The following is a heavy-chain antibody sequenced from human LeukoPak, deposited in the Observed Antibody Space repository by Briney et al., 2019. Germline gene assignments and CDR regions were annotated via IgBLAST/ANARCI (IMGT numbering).Heavy chain of an antibody. V-gene: IGHV4-59*01. D-gene: IGHD5-18*01. CDR3: ARAEYSYGTGYYFDY. Sequence: SETLCLTCTVSGGSISSYSWSWIRLPPGKGLEWVWYIYYTGATYYNPSLKSRVTISLDTSKNQFSLKLSSVTAADAAVYYCARAEYSYGTGYYFDYWGQGALVTVSS. CDR2: IYYTGAT. J-gene: IGHJ4*02. CDR1: GGSISSYS.